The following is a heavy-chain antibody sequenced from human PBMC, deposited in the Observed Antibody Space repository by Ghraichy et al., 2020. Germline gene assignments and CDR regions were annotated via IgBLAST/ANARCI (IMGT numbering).Heavy chain of an antibody. CDR2: INDSGST. V-gene: IGHV4-34*01. Sequence: SQTLSLTCAVYNGSFSGHYWSWIRQPPGKGLEWIGEINDSGSTNYNPSLKSRVTMSVDTSKRQFSLNLSSVTAADTAVYYCARRRDYYDFWRGYYSSDYWGQGDLVIVSS. D-gene: IGHD3-3*01. CDR1: NGSFSGHY. J-gene: IGHJ4*02. CDR3: ARRRDYYDFWRGYYSSDY.